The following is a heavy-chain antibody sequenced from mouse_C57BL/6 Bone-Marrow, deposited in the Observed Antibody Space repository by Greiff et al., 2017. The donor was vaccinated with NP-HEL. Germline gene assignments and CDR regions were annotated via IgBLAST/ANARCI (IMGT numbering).Heavy chain of an antibody. V-gene: IGHV1-81*01. CDR1: GYTFTSYG. CDR2: LYPRSGNT. Sequence: VMLVESGAELARPGASVKLSCKASGYTFTSYGISWVKQRTGQGLEWIGELYPRSGNTYYNEKFQGKATLTADKSSSTAYMELRSLTSEDSAVYFCARYKDDYDGGHYYAMDYWGQGTSVTVSS. CDR3: ARYKDDYDGGHYYAMDY. D-gene: IGHD2-4*01. J-gene: IGHJ4*01.